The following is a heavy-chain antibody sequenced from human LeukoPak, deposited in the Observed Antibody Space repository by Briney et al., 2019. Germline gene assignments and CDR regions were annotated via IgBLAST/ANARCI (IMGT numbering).Heavy chain of an antibody. Sequence: QSGGSLRLSCAASGFTVSSNYMSWVRQAPGTGLEWVSFISGDGGSTFYADSVKGRFTVSRDNSKNSLYLQMNSLRLGDTALYYCATDCSGNRCYSLWGQGTLVTVSS. V-gene: IGHV3-43*02. D-gene: IGHD2-15*01. CDR3: ATDCSGNRCYSL. J-gene: IGHJ4*02. CDR1: GFTVSSNY. CDR2: ISGDGGST.